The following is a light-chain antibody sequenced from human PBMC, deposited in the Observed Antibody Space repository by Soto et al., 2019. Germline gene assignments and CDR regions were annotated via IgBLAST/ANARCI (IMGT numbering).Light chain of an antibody. CDR3: QQVKTYPRT. V-gene: IGKV1-9*01. J-gene: IGKJ4*01. CDR1: QAVPNN. Sequence: DIQMPQSPSSLSASVGDRVTITCRPSQAVPNNMAWYQQKPGKPPKLLIYEESTLHSGVPSRFSGRKSGTQFTLTIDSLQPEDFATYYCQQVKTYPRTFGGGTKVDIK. CDR2: EES.